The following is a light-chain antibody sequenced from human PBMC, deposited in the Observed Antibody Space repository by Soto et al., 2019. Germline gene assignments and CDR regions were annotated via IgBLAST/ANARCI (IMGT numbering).Light chain of an antibody. CDR1: QSVSSSY. J-gene: IGKJ1*01. CDR3: QQYGSSPWT. CDR2: GAS. V-gene: IGKV3-20*01. Sequence: EIVLTQSPGTLSLSPGERATLSCRASQSVSSSYLAWYQQKPGQAPRPLIYGASSRAIGIPDRFSGSGSGTDFTLTIIRLEPEHFAVYYCQQYGSSPWTFGQGTKVDIK.